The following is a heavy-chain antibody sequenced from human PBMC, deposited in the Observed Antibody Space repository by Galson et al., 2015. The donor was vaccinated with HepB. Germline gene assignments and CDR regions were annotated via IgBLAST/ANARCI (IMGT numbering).Heavy chain of an antibody. Sequence: SETLSLTCTVSGGSISSSSYYWGWIRQPPGKGLEWIGSIYYSGSTHCNPSLKSRVTISVDTSKNQFSLKLSSVTAADTAVYYCARRGQWLGHYYFDYWGQGTLVTVSS. CDR3: ARRGQWLGHYYFDY. CDR2: IYYSGST. J-gene: IGHJ4*02. V-gene: IGHV4-39*01. D-gene: IGHD6-19*01. CDR1: GGSISSSSYY.